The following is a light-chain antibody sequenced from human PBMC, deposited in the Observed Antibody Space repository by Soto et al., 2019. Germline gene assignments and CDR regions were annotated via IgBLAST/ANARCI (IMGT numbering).Light chain of an antibody. CDR2: DVT. J-gene: IGLJ1*01. CDR1: SSDVGGYNY. Sequence: QSVLTQPASVSGSPGQSIAISCTGTSSDVGGYNYVSWYQQHPGKAPKLMIYDVTTRPSGVSNRFSGSKSGNTAALTISGLQAEDAADYYCSSYTSDTTGVFGTGTKLTVL. CDR3: SSYTSDTTGV. V-gene: IGLV2-14*03.